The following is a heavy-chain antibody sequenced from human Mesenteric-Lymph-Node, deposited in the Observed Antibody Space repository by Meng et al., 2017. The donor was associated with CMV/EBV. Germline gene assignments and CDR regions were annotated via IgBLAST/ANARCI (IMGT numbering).Heavy chain of an antibody. CDR3: AREGGGIATVVRSEFYGMDV. Sequence: SETLSLTCTVSGGSISSGGDYWGWIRQPPGKGLEWIGSLYYSGSTHYNPSLKSRVTISVDTSKNQFALKLTAVTAADTAVYYCAREGGGIATVVRSEFYGMDVWGQGSTVTVSS. CDR1: GGSISSGGDY. J-gene: IGHJ6*02. CDR2: LYYSGST. D-gene: IGHD6-13*01. V-gene: IGHV4-39*06.